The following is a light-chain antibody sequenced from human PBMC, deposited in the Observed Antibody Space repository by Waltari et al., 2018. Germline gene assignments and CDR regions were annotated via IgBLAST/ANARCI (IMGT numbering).Light chain of an antibody. V-gene: IGLV2-8*01. CDR2: EAT. CDR1: SRDVGAYNY. Sequence: QSALTPPPSASGSPGQSVPISCTGTSRDVGAYNYVYWYQQYPDKAPKVVIYEATKRPSGVPDRFSGSKSGNTASLTVSGLQAEDEADYYCSSYAGNNIFVFGTGTQVTVL. J-gene: IGLJ1*01. CDR3: SSYAGNNIFV.